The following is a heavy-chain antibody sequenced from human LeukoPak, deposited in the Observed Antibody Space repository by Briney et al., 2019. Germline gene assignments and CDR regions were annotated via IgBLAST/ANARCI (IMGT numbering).Heavy chain of an antibody. Sequence: ASVKVSRKASGYTFTSYGISWVRQAPGQGLEWMGWISAYNGNTNYAQKLQGRVTMTTDTSTSTAYMELRSLRSDDTAVYYCARMSLSSGWYWSHYYYYGMDVWGQGTTVTVSS. V-gene: IGHV1-18*01. J-gene: IGHJ6*02. D-gene: IGHD6-19*01. CDR3: ARMSLSSGWYWSHYYYYGMDV. CDR2: ISAYNGNT. CDR1: GYTFTSYG.